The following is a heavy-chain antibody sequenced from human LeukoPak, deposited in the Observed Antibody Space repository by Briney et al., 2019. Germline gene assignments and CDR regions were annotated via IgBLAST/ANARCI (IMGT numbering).Heavy chain of an antibody. CDR1: GYSISSGYY. CDR3: ARVGRYYYDSSGG. D-gene: IGHD3-22*01. J-gene: IGHJ4*02. Sequence: SETLSLTCTVSGYSISSGYYWGWIRQPPGKGLEWIGSIYHSGSSYYNPSLKSRVTISVDTSRNQFSLKLSSVTAADTAVYYCARVGRYYYDSSGGWGQGTLVTVSS. V-gene: IGHV4-38-2*02. CDR2: IYHSGSS.